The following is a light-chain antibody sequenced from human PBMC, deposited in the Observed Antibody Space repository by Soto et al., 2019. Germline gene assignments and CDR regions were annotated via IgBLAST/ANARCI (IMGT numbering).Light chain of an antibody. V-gene: IGKV3D-15*01. CDR2: RAS. CDR3: QQYNNWPLCT. CDR1: QSVRGN. Sequence: EIVMTHSPATLSVSPWQSATLSSSSTQSVRGNLARYEQKPGQAPRPLSCRASARATGIPARFSGSGSGTEVTLTISSMQCDDSAVYYCQQYNNWPLCTFGQGTKVDIK. J-gene: IGKJ2*02.